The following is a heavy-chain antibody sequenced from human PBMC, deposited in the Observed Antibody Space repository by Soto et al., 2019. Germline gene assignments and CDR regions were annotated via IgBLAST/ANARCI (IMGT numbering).Heavy chain of an antibody. CDR3: VRVVAIPGYPDN. Sequence: QVQLVQSGAEVRQPASSVKVSCKTSGGTFSSYAISWVRQAPGQGLEWMGGIVPIVDTSTYAQKFQVRVTIKEDESTRTVYMELSSLRSDDTAVYYCVRVVAIPGYPDNWGQATLVTVSS. V-gene: IGHV1-69*12. CDR1: GGTFSSYA. D-gene: IGHD5-12*01. CDR2: IVPIVDTS. J-gene: IGHJ4*02.